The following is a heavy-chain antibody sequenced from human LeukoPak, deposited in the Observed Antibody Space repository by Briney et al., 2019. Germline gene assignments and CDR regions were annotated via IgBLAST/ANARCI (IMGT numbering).Heavy chain of an antibody. CDR2: IYADGYT. J-gene: IGHJ3*01. V-gene: IGHV3-53*04. CDR3: ARDRRGEKDFDV. CDR1: GISVSNDY. Sequence: GGSLRLSCAASGISVSNDYMSWVRQAPGKGLEWVSAIYADGYTRDAASVKGRFSVSKHNSKNTVYLQMDNLRPEDTAVYYCARDRRGEKDFDVWGPGTMVTVSS.